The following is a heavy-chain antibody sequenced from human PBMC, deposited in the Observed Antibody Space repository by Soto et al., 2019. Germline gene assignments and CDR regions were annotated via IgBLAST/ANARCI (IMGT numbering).Heavy chain of an antibody. CDR3: AKDGGYDYVWGSSLFDY. CDR1: GFTFSSYG. J-gene: IGHJ4*02. CDR2: ISYDGSNK. Sequence: QVQLVESGGGVVQPGRSLRLSCAASGFTFSSYGMHWVRQAPGKGLEWVAVISYDGSNKYYADSVKGRFTISRDNSKNKLYLQMNSLRAEDTAVYYCAKDGGYDYVWGSSLFDYWGQGTLVTVSS. V-gene: IGHV3-30*18. D-gene: IGHD3-16*01.